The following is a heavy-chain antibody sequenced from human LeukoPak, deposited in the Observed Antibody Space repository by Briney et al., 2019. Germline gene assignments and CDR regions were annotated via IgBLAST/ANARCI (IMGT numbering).Heavy chain of an antibody. CDR3: AREGRDTAMALGFDY. CDR1: GYTFTTYA. J-gene: IGHJ4*02. V-gene: IGHV7-4-1*02. D-gene: IGHD5-18*01. Sequence: ASVKVSCKASGYTFTTYAMNWVRQAPGQGLEWMGWINTDTGNPTYAQGFTGRFVFSLDTSVSTAYLQISSLKAEDTAVYYCAREGRDTAMALGFDYWGQGTLVTVSS. CDR2: INTDTGNP.